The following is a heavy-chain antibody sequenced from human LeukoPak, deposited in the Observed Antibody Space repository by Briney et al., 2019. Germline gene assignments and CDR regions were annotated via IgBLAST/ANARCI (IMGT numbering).Heavy chain of an antibody. D-gene: IGHD6-19*01. V-gene: IGHV3-21*01. Sequence: PGGSLRLSCAASGFTFSSYSMNWVRQAPGKGLEWVSSISSSSSYIYYADSVKGRFTISRDNAKNSLYLQMNSLRAEDTAVYYCAQTQVAGRGGLYYYYGMDVWGQGTTVTVSS. CDR1: GFTFSSYS. CDR3: AQTQVAGRGGLYYYYGMDV. CDR2: ISSSSSYI. J-gene: IGHJ6*02.